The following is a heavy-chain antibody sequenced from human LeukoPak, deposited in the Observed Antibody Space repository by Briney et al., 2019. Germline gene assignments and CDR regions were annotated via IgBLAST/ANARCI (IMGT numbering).Heavy chain of an antibody. CDR2: IYTSGST. D-gene: IGHD5-12*01. V-gene: IGHV4-4*07. CDR3: ARGRGGYSGYDTYYYYMDV. CDR1: GGSISSYY. Sequence: SETLSLTCTVSGGSISSYYWSWIRQPAGKGLEWIGRIYTSGSTNYNPSLKSRVTMSVDTSTNQFSLKLSSVTAADTAVYYCARGRGGYSGYDTYYYYMDVWGKGTTVTVSS. J-gene: IGHJ6*03.